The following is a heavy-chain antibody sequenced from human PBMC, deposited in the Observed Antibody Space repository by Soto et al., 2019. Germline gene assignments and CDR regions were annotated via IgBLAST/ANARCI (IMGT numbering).Heavy chain of an antibody. J-gene: IGHJ4*02. CDR3: GRDGGYQRFDY. D-gene: IGHD2-2*01. Sequence: QVQLVQSGAEVKKPGASVKVSCKASGYTFTTYYIHWVRQAPGQGLEWMGIINPSGGNITYAQKFQGRVTMTRDTSTSTVYMELSSLRSEDTVVYYCGRDGGYQRFDYWGQGALVTVSS. CDR2: INPSGGNI. V-gene: IGHV1-46*03. CDR1: GYTFTTYY.